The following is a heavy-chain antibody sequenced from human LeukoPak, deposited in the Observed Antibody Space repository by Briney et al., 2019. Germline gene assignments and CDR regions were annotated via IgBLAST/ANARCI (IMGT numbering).Heavy chain of an antibody. Sequence: GSLRLSCAASGFTFSSFWMNWVRQPPGKGLEWIGRISSSGSTNYNPSLKSRVTISVDTSKNQFPLKLSSVTAADTAVYFCARGPYSYDSSGAFDIWGQGTMVTVSS. CDR3: ARGPYSYDSSGAFDI. CDR2: ISSSGST. CDR1: GFTFSSFW. J-gene: IGHJ3*02. V-gene: IGHV4-4*08. D-gene: IGHD3-22*01.